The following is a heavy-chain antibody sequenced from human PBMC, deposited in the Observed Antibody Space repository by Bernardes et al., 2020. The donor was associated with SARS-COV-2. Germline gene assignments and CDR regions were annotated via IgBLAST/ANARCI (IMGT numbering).Heavy chain of an antibody. CDR2: MRNDGSNQ. CDR3: AKDLGNGDAAK. J-gene: IGHJ4*02. D-gene: IGHD4-17*01. V-gene: IGHV3-30*02. Sequence: GRVEVAGMRNDGSNQYCADSVKGRCTIFRDNSKNTMYLQMASLETDDTAVYYCAKDLGNGDAAKWGQGTLVTVPS.